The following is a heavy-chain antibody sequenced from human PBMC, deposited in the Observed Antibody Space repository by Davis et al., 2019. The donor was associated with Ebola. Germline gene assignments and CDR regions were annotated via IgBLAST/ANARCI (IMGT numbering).Heavy chain of an antibody. CDR2: ISGSGGST. Sequence: GESLKISCAASGFTFSSYAMSWVRQAPGKGLEWVSAISGSGGSTYYADSVKGRFTISRDNSKNTLYLQMNSLRAEDTAVYYCARVLASNWYGYYYYYMDVWGKGTTVTVSS. D-gene: IGHD6-13*01. CDR1: GFTFSSYA. V-gene: IGHV3-23*01. CDR3: ARVLASNWYGYYYYYMDV. J-gene: IGHJ6*03.